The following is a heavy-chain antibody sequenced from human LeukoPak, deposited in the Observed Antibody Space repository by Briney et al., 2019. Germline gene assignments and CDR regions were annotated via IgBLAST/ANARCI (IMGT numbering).Heavy chain of an antibody. CDR2: INGADYST. J-gene: IGHJ4*02. Sequence: GGSLRLSCAASGFTFRTSAMSWVRQAPGKGLQGVSSINGADYSTYYADSVKGRFTISRDNFKNTLYLQMDSLRAEDTAMYYCAKPASVDTPMVPCDYWGQGTLVTVSS. CDR1: GFTFRTSA. V-gene: IGHV3-23*01. CDR3: AKPASVDTPMVPCDY. D-gene: IGHD5-18*01.